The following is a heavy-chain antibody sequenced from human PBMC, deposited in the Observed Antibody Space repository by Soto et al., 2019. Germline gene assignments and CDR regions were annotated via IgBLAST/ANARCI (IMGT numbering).Heavy chain of an antibody. D-gene: IGHD2-15*01. CDR3: ARCSPNSCYSYRVDV. CDR2: ISDSGATK. Sequence: EVQLVESGGGLVQPGGSLRLSCAASGFTFSNCGMNWVRQTPGKGLEWVSYISDSGATKHYADSVKGRFTISRDNGKDSLYLQMNSLGDEDTAVYFCARCSPNSCYSYRVDVWGQGATVTVSS. V-gene: IGHV3-48*02. J-gene: IGHJ6*02. CDR1: GFTFSNCG.